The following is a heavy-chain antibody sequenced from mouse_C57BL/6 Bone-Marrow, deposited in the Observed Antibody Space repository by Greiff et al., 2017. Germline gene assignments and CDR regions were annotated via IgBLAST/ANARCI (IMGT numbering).Heavy chain of an antibody. J-gene: IGHJ2*01. Sequence: QVQLLQQPGAELVRPGSSVKLSCKASGYTFTSYWMDWVKQRPGQGLEWIGNIYPSDSETHYNQKFKDKATLTVDKSSSTAYMQLSSLTSEDSAVYYCARGDGITISGGQGTTLTVSS. CDR2: IYPSDSET. D-gene: IGHD1-1*02. CDR3: ARGDGITIS. V-gene: IGHV1-61*01. CDR1: GYTFTSYW.